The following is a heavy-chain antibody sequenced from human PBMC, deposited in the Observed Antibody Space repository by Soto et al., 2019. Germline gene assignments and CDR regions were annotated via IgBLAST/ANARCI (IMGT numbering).Heavy chain of an antibody. Sequence: QVQLEQSGAEVKKPGSSVKVSCKASGGTLSDHGVAWLRQAPGQGLEWMGGTIPVFNTAKYAQKFQGRVTVTADKFTNIAYMELSSLGSEDAAFYFCARGVYGSGTYYTGPSAFDIWGQGTMVIVSS. CDR2: TIPVFNTA. D-gene: IGHD3-10*01. CDR3: ARGVYGSGTYYTGPSAFDI. J-gene: IGHJ3*02. V-gene: IGHV1-69*06. CDR1: GGTLSDHG.